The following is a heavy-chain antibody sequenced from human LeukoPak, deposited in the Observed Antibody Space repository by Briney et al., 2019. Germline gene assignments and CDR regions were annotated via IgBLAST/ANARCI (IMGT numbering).Heavy chain of an antibody. CDR2: IPYRGSDN. V-gene: IGHV3-30*02. CDR1: GFTFSSYG. J-gene: IGHJ4*02. Sequence: GGSLRLSCAASGFTFSSYGMSWVRQAPGKGLEWVAFIPYRGSDNNYAASVKGRFTISRDNSKNMLYLQMNSLRLEDTAVYYCAKDRHGHYALDYCGQGTLVTVSS. D-gene: IGHD4-17*01. CDR3: AKDRHGHYALDY.